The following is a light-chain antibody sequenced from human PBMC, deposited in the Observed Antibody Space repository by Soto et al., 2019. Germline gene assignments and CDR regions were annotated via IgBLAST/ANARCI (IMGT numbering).Light chain of an antibody. V-gene: IGKV1-5*03. J-gene: IGKJ1*01. Sequence: DIQMTQSPSTLSASVGDRVSITCRASQSISSWLAWYQQKPVKAPKLLIYKASILESGVPSRFSGSGSGTEITLTISSLQPDDFATYYCQQYNSYSGTFGQGTKVDIK. CDR1: QSISSW. CDR2: KAS. CDR3: QQYNSYSGT.